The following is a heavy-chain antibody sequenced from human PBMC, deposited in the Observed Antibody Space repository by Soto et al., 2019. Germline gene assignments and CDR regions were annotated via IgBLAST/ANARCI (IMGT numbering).Heavy chain of an antibody. Sequence: GSLRLSCAASGFTFSNYAMSWVRQAPGKGLEWISAISGSGDYTYYEDSVKGRFTVSRDNSKSTLYLQMNSLRAEDSATYYCAKDGYCTATSCFAGGEFDYWGQGTQVTVSS. V-gene: IGHV3-23*01. CDR1: GFTFSNYA. D-gene: IGHD2-2*01. CDR3: AKDGYCTATSCFAGGEFDY. CDR2: ISGSGDYT. J-gene: IGHJ4*02.